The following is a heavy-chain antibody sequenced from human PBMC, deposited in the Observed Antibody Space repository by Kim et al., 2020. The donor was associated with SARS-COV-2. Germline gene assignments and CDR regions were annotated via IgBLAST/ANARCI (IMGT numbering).Heavy chain of an antibody. D-gene: IGHD1-7*01. CDR1: GGSISSNDYF. Sequence: TLSLTCSVSGGSISSNDYFWGWIRQPPGKGLEWIGGIHYSGITFYNPSLKSRVTISVDTSKNELSLKVISVIAADTAGYYCARPESRGNYNYWGQGTLVT. CDR3: ARPESRGNYNY. V-gene: IGHV4-39*01. CDR2: IHYSGIT. J-gene: IGHJ4*02.